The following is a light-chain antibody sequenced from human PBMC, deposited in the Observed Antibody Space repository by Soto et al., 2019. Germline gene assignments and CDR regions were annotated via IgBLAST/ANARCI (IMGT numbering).Light chain of an antibody. J-gene: IGKJ2*01. CDR1: QSVSHN. Sequence: EIVMTQSPATLSVSPGERATLSCRASQSVSHNLAWYQQKPGQAPRLLFYGAFFRATGVPARFSGSGSGTGFTLTISSLQSEDFVIYYCQQSNNWPYTFGQGTKLEIK. CDR2: GAF. CDR3: QQSNNWPYT. V-gene: IGKV3-15*01.